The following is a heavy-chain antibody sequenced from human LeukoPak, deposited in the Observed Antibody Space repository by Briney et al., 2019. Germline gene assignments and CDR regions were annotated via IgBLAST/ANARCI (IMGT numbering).Heavy chain of an antibody. CDR2: ISSNGGRT. D-gene: IGHD5-18*01. CDR1: GFTFSSYA. V-gene: IGHV3-64D*09. Sequence: GGSLRLSCSASGFTFSSYAMHWVRQAPGKGLEYVSSISSNGGRTYYADSVKGRFTISRDNSKNTLYLQMSSPRAEDTAVYYCVKGFDTAMAYFDYWGQGTLVTVSS. J-gene: IGHJ4*02. CDR3: VKGFDTAMAYFDY.